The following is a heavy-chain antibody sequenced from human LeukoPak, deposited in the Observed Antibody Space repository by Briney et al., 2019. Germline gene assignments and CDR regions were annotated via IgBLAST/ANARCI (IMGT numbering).Heavy chain of an antibody. J-gene: IGHJ4*02. Sequence: GGSLRLSCAASGFTFSSYGMHWVRQAPGKGLEWVALIWYDGSNKYYTDSVKGRLTISRDNSKNALYLQMNSLRAEDTAVYYCAREGPRGNSQFDYWGQGTLVTVSS. CDR3: AREGPRGNSQFDY. V-gene: IGHV3-33*01. CDR1: GFTFSSYG. CDR2: IWYDGSNK. D-gene: IGHD2/OR15-2a*01.